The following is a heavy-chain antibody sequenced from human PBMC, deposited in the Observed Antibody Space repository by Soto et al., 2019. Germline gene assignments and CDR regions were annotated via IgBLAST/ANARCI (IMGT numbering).Heavy chain of an antibody. V-gene: IGHV1-3*01. CDR1: GYTFTRYS. CDR2: INPGNGDT. CDR3: ARNSYISGDDDSYYFDY. J-gene: IGHJ4*02. D-gene: IGHD2-21*02. Sequence: VASVKVSCKASGYTFTRYSMHWVRQAPGQRPEWMGWINPGNGDTKYSEKLQGRVTFTRDTSATTIYMELSSLRSEDTALYYCARNSYISGDDDSYYFDYWGQGTPVTV.